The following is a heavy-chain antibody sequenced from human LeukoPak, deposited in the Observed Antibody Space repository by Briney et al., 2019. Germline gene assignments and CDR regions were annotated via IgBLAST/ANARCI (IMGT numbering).Heavy chain of an antibody. CDR3: ARPSSSRYQRLDY. D-gene: IGHD6-13*01. CDR2: IYPGDSHS. J-gene: IGHJ4*02. V-gene: IGHV5-51*01. Sequence: GESLKISCTGSGYPFNRYWIAWVRQMPGKGLEWMGIIYPGDSHSAYSPSFQGQVTFSADKSINTAYLQWSSLKASDTAMYFCARPSSSRYQRLDYWGQRTLVTVSS. CDR1: GYPFNRYW.